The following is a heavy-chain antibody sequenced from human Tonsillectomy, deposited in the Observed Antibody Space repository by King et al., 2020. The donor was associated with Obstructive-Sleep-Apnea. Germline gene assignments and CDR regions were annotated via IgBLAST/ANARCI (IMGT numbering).Heavy chain of an antibody. D-gene: IGHD5-24*01. V-gene: IGHV4-59*08. CDR3: ANREMHY. CDR1: GGSISSYY. Sequence: QVQLQESGPGLVKPSETLSLTCTVSGGSISSYYWSWIRQPPGKGLEWIGYIYYSGSTNYNPSLKSRVTISVDTSKNQFSLKLSSVTAADTAVYYCANREMHYWGQGTLVTVSS. CDR2: IYYSGST. J-gene: IGHJ4*02.